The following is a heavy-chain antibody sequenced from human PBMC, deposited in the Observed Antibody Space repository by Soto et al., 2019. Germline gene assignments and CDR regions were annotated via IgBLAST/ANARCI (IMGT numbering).Heavy chain of an antibody. D-gene: IGHD6-13*01. J-gene: IGHJ3*02. CDR3: ARDRRRYSSSAPDAFDI. CDR1: GYTFTSYG. CDR2: ISAYNGNT. Sequence: QVQLVQSGAEVKKPGASVKVSCKASGYTFTSYGISWVRQAPGQGLEWMGWISAYNGNTNYAQKLQGSVTMTTDTSTSTAYMELRSLRSDDTAVYYCARDRRRYSSSAPDAFDIWGQGTMVTVSS. V-gene: IGHV1-18*01.